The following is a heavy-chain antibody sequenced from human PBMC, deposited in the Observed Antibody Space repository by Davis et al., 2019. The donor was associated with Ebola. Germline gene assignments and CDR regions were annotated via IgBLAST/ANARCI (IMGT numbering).Heavy chain of an antibody. V-gene: IGHV4-61*08. CDR1: GGSVSSGGHY. J-gene: IGHJ3*01. CDR3: GRHEFCVDAFHF. Sequence: SETLSLTCTVSGGSVSSGGHYWSWIRQPPGKGLEWIAYIYYSGSTHYNPSLKSRATISVDTSRNQFSLRLSSVTAADTAVYYCGRHEFCVDAFHFWGQGTMVTVSS. CDR2: IYYSGST.